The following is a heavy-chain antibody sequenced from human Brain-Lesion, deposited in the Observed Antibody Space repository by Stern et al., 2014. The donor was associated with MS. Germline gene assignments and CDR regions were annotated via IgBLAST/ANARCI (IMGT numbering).Heavy chain of an antibody. CDR1: GYLFDDYW. Sequence: MQLVQSGAEVKKPGESLKISCEASGYLFDDYWIGWVRQMSGRGLELVAIIFPRDSNTRYSPSVQGQVTISADKSISTAYLQWTALRAPDPAMYYCASSPATPSGYDRFDYWGQGALVTVSS. V-gene: IGHV5-51*03. CDR2: IFPRDSNT. J-gene: IGHJ4*02. CDR3: ASSPATPSGYDRFDY. D-gene: IGHD5-12*01.